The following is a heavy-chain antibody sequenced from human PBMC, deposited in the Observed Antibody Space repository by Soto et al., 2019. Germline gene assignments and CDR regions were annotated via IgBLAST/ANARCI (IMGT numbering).Heavy chain of an antibody. CDR3: ARRKMVRGVIISTPQDQPPAVAAFDI. D-gene: IGHD3-10*01. CDR1: GFTFSSYA. CDR2: ISGSGGST. V-gene: IGHV3-23*01. Sequence: PGGSLRLSCVASGFTFSSYAMTWVRQAPGKGLEWVSAISGSGGSTYYADSVKGQVTISADKSISTAYLQWSSLKASDTAMYYCARRKMVRGVIISTPQDQPPAVAAFDIWGQGTMVTVSS. J-gene: IGHJ3*02.